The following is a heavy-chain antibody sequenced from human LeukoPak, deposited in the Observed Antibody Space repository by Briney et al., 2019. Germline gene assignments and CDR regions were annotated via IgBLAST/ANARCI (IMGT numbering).Heavy chain of an antibody. CDR3: ASSRGVAAAFP. CDR2: ISAYNGNT. Sequence: AAVKVSCKASGYTFTSYGISWLRQAPGQGLEWMGWISAYNGNTNYAQKLQGRVTMTTDRSTSTAHMELRSLRSDDTAVYYCASSRGVAAAFPWGQGTLVTVSS. V-gene: IGHV1-18*01. J-gene: IGHJ5*02. CDR1: GYTFTSYG. D-gene: IGHD6-13*01.